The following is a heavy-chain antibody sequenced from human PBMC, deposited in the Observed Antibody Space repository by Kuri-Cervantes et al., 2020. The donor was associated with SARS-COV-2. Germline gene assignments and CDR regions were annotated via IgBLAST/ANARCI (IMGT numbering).Heavy chain of an antibody. J-gene: IGHJ4*02. CDR2: IYHSGST. V-gene: IGHV4-38-2*01. Sequence: GSLRLSCAVSGYSISSGYYWGWIRQPPGKGLEWIGSIYHSGSTYYNPSLKSRVTISVDTSKNQFSLKLSSVTAADTAVYYCARGARGVGNYWGQGTLVTVSS. D-gene: IGHD3-10*01. CDR3: ARGARGVGNY. CDR1: GYSISSGYY.